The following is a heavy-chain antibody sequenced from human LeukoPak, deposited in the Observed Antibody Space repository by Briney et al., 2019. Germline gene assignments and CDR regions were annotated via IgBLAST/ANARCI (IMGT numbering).Heavy chain of an antibody. CDR2: IIPIFGTA. Sequence: ASVKVSCKASGGTFSSYAISWVRQAPGQGLEWMGGIIPIFGTANYAQKFQGRVTITADESTSTAYMELSSLRSEDTAVYYCASGLVYYYGSSGYYTGLRYWGQGTLVTVSS. J-gene: IGHJ4*02. V-gene: IGHV1-69*13. CDR3: ASGLVYYYGSSGYYTGLRY. D-gene: IGHD3-22*01. CDR1: GGTFSSYA.